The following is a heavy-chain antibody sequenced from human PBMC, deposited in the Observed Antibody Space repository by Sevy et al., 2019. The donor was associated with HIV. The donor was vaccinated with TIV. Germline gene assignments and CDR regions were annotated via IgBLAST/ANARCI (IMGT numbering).Heavy chain of an antibody. CDR1: GFTFSSYG. CDR2: IRYDGSNK. CDR3: AKVPAGGTTLYYYYYMDV. V-gene: IGHV3-30*02. D-gene: IGHD1-7*01. J-gene: IGHJ6*03. Sequence: GGSLRLSCAASGFTFSSYGMHWVRQAPGKGLEWVAFIRYDGSNKYYADSVKGRLTISRDNSKNTLYLQMNSLRAEDTAVYYCAKVPAGGTTLYYYYYMDVWGKGTTVTVS.